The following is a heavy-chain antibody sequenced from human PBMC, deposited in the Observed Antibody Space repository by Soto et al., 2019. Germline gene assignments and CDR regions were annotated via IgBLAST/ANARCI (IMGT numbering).Heavy chain of an antibody. CDR2: IYPGDSDT. V-gene: IGHV5-51*01. CDR3: ARDYYGSGSYSTYYYYGMDV. D-gene: IGHD3-10*01. Sequence: KGREWMGIIYPGDSDTRYSPSFQGQVTISADKSISTAYLQWSSLKASDTAMYYCARDYYGSGSYSTYYYYGMDVWGQGTTVTVSS. J-gene: IGHJ6*02.